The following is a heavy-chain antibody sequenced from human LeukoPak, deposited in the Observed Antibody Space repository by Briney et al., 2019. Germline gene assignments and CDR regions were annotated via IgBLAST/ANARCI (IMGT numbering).Heavy chain of an antibody. CDR1: GFTFSSYA. Sequence: GGSLRLSCAASGFTFSSYAMSWVRQAPGKGLEWVSAISGSGGSTYYADSVKGQFTISRDNSKNTLYLQMNSLRAEDTAVYFCAKDQYSRSSASPDYWGQGTLVTVSS. J-gene: IGHJ4*02. CDR3: AKDQYSRSSASPDY. V-gene: IGHV3-23*01. D-gene: IGHD1-26*01. CDR2: ISGSGGST.